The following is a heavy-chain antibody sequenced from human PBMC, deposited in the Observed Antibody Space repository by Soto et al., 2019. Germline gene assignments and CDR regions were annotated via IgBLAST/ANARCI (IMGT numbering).Heavy chain of an antibody. CDR3: ASVNILTGYYLDH. CDR1: SASFSGYY. V-gene: IGHV4-34*01. D-gene: IGHD3-9*01. CDR2: INHSGST. Sequence: SETLSLTCAIYSASFSGYYCSWIRQPPEKGLEWIGEINHSGSTNYNPSLKSRVTISVDTSKNQFSLKLSSVTAADTAVYYCASVNILTGYYLDHWGQGTLVTVS. J-gene: IGHJ4*02.